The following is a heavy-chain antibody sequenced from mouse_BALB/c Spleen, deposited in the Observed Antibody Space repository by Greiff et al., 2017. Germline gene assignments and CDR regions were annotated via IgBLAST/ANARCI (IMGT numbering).Heavy chain of an antibody. CDR1: GYTFTSYY. D-gene: IGHD2-1*01. Sequence: QVQLQQPGSVLVKPGASVKLSCKASGYTFTSYYMYWVKQRPGQGLEWIGGINPSNGGTNFNEKFKSKATLTVDKSSSTAYMQLSSLTSEDSAVYYCTRRNYGNYGWFAYWGQGTLVTVSA. V-gene: IGHV1S81*02. CDR2: INPSNGGT. CDR3: TRRNYGNYGWFAY. J-gene: IGHJ3*01.